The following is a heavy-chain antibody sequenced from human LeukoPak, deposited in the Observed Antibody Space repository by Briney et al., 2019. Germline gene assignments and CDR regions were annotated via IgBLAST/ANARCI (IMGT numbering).Heavy chain of an antibody. CDR1: GYTFTGYY. CDR3: ARVLANYGILTGSFDY. CDR2: INPNSGGT. J-gene: IGHJ4*02. V-gene: IGHV1-2*02. D-gene: IGHD3-9*01. Sequence: ASVKVSCKASGYTFTGYYMHWVRQAPGQGLEWMGWINPNSGGTNYAQKFQGRVTMTRDTSISTAYMELSRLRSDDTAVYYCARVLANYGILTGSFDYWGQGTLVTVSS.